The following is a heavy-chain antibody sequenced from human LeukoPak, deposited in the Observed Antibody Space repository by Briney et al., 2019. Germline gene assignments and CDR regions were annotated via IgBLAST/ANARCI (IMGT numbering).Heavy chain of an antibody. V-gene: IGHV3-11*04. Sequence: PGGSLRLSCAASGFTFSDYYMSWIRQAPGKGLEWVSYISSSGSTIYYADSVKGRFTISRDNAKNSLYLQMNSLRAEDTAVYYCARSLLRYFDWLPRGPEPGFDYWGQGTLVTVSS. CDR2: ISSSGSTI. D-gene: IGHD3-9*01. J-gene: IGHJ4*02. CDR3: ARSLLRYFDWLPRGPEPGFDY. CDR1: GFTFSDYY.